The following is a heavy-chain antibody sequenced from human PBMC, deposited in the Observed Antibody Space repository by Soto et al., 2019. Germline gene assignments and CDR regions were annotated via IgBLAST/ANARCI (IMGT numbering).Heavy chain of an antibody. CDR2: IDSNGGT. CDR1: DDSSSNYK. V-gene: IGHV4-59*08. J-gene: IGHJ6*02. D-gene: IGHD3-10*01. Sequence: QVQLLESGPGLVKPSETLSLTCTVSDDSSSNYKWSWIRQPPGRRLEWIGYIDSNGGTSYNPSLQSRVTISIDTSTKQFFLKLSSVTAADTAVYYCVRQGFGRLHGLVDVWGQGTTVTVSS. CDR3: VRQGFGRLHGLVDV.